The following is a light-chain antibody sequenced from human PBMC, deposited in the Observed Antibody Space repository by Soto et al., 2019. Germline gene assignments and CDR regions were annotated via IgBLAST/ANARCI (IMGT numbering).Light chain of an antibody. V-gene: IGKV1-6*01. CDR1: QGIGNA. CDR3: LQDINYPWT. CDR2: GAS. Sequence: ATHMTQSHSFLSASVGESVTISCPASQGIGNALGWYQQKPGKPPKVLIYGASNLQSGVPPRFSGSGSGTDFTLAISSLQPEDSATYDCLQDINYPWTFGQGTKVDIK. J-gene: IGKJ1*01.